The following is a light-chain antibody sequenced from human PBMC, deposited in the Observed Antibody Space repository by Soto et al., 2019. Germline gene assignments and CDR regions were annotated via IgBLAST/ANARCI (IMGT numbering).Light chain of an antibody. CDR3: QQYYSTPYT. CDR2: WAS. V-gene: IGKV4-1*01. CDR1: QSVLYSSNNKNY. J-gene: IGKJ2*01. Sequence: DIVMTQSPDSLAVSLGERATINGKSSQSVLYSSNNKNYLAWYQQKPGQPPKLLIYWASTRESGVPDRFSGSGSVTDFTLTISSLQAEDVAVYYCQQYYSTPYTFGQGTKLEIK.